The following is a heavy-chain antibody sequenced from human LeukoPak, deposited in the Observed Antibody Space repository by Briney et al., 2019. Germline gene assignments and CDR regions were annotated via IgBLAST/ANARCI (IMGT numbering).Heavy chain of an antibody. CDR2: IYIDSGDA. V-gene: IGHV1-2*02. CDR3: AGLGSTMEGRIDP. Sequence: ASVKVSCKASGYFFTGYHVHWVRQAPGQGLDWMGRIYIDSGDANFAQEFLGRVTMTRDTSSSTVYMELSSLTSADTAVYYCAGLGSTMEGRIDPWGQGTPVTVSS. J-gene: IGHJ5*02. D-gene: IGHD3-10*01. CDR1: GYFFTGYH.